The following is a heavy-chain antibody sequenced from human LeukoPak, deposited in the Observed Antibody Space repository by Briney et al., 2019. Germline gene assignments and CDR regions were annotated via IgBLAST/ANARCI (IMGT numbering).Heavy chain of an antibody. D-gene: IGHD3-3*01. V-gene: IGHV3-15*01. Sequence: GGSLILSCAASGFTFSNAWMSWVRQAPGKGLEWVGRIKSKTDGGTTDYAAPVKGRFTISRDGSKNTLYLQMNSLKTEDTAVYYCTTAGILTYYDFWSGYWRFDYWGQGTLVTVSS. CDR1: GFTFSNAW. CDR2: IKSKTDGGTT. J-gene: IGHJ4*02. CDR3: TTAGILTYYDFWSGYWRFDY.